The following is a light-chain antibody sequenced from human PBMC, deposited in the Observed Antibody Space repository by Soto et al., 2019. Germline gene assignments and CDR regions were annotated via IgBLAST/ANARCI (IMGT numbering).Light chain of an antibody. J-gene: IGKJ4*01. CDR1: QSVLYSSNNRNY. CDR3: QQYYSAPLT. Sequence: DIVMTKSADSLAVSLGERASINCKSSQSVLYSSNNRNYLAWYQQRLGQPPKLIFYWASTRESGVPDRFSGSGSGTDFTLTISSLQAEDVAVYYCQQYYSAPLTFGGGTNVEIK. CDR2: WAS. V-gene: IGKV4-1*01.